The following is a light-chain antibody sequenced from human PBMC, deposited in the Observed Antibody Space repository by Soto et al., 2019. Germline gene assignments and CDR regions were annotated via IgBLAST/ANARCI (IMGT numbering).Light chain of an antibody. Sequence: EIVMTQSPATLSVSPGERATLSCRASLSVSRNLAWYQQKPGQAPRLLIFDASTRATGIPARFSGSRSGTEFTLTITSLQSEDVAVYYCQQYNAWPRTFGQGTKVEIK. CDR3: QQYNAWPRT. CDR2: DAS. CDR1: LSVSRN. J-gene: IGKJ1*01. V-gene: IGKV3-15*01.